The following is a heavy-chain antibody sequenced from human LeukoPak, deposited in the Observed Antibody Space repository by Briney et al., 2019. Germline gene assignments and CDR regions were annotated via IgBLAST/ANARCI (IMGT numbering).Heavy chain of an antibody. D-gene: IGHD6-13*01. CDR2: ISSNGGST. CDR1: GFTFSSYA. V-gene: IGHV3-64*01. J-gene: IGHJ4*02. CDR3: AKDQGRIAAAGTLTYYFDY. Sequence: GGSLRLSCAASGFTFSSYAMHWVRQAPGKGLEYVSAISSNGGSTYYANSVKGRFTISRDNSKNTLYLQMGSLRAEDMAVYYCAKDQGRIAAAGTLTYYFDYWGQGTLVTVS.